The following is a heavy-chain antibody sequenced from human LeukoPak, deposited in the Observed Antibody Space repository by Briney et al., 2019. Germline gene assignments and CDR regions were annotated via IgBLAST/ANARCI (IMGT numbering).Heavy chain of an antibody. CDR2: IYHSGST. D-gene: IGHD4-23*01. J-gene: IGHJ2*01. CDR1: GGSISSGGYS. CDR3: ARGNSGDFYWYFDL. Sequence: SETLSLTCAVSGGSISSGGYSWSWIRQPPGKGLEWIGYIYHSGSTYYNPSLKSRVTISVDRSQNQFSLKLSSVTAADTAVYYCARGNSGDFYWYFDLWGRGTLVTVSS. V-gene: IGHV4-30-2*01.